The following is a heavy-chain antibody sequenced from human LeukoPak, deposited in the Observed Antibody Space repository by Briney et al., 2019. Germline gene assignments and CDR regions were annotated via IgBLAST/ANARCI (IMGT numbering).Heavy chain of an antibody. J-gene: IGHJ4*02. CDR3: ARRILTPYYFDY. Sequence: SETLSLTCAVYGGSFSDYYWSWIRQPPGKGLEWIGEINHSGSTNYNPSLKSPVTISVDTSKNQFSLKLSSVTAADTAVYYCARRILTPYYFDYWGQGTLVTVSS. CDR1: GGSFSDYY. D-gene: IGHD3-9*01. V-gene: IGHV4-34*01. CDR2: INHSGST.